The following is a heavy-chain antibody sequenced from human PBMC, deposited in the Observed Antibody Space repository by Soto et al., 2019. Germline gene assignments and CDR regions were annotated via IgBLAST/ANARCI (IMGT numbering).Heavy chain of an antibody. V-gene: IGHV3-48*04. D-gene: IGHD6-13*01. CDR2: ISSSSSTI. J-gene: IGHJ4*02. CDR3: ARDLRPGQQLVSALDY. CDR1: GFTFSSYS. Sequence: GGSLRLSCAASGFTFSSYSMNWVRQAPGKGLEWVSYISSSSSTIYYADSVKGRFTISRDNAKNSLYLQMNSLRAEDTAVYYCARDLRPGQQLVSALDYWGQGTLVTVSS.